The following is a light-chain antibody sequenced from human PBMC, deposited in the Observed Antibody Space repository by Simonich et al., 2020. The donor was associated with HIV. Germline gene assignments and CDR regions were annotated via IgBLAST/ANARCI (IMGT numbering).Light chain of an antibody. CDR3: QQYYSTPYT. J-gene: IGKJ2*01. CDR2: WAS. CDR1: QSVLYSFNNNNY. Sequence: DIVMTQSPDSLSVSLGERAPINGKSSQSVLYSFNNNNYLAWYQQKPGQPPKLLIYWASTRESGVPDRFSGSGSGTGFSLTISNLQAEDVAVYYCQQYYSTPYTFGQGTKLEIK. V-gene: IGKV4-1*01.